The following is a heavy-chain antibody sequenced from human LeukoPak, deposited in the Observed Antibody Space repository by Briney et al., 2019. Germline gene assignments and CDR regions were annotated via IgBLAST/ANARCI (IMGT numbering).Heavy chain of an antibody. CDR1: GFTFSDYY. J-gene: IGHJ4*02. CDR3: ARWSLVRGADY. V-gene: IGHV3-72*01. Sequence: HPGGSLRLSCAASGFTFSDYYMDWVRQAPGKGLEWVGRSRDRANGYTTEHAASVEGRFTISRDDSKNSLYLQMNSLKTEDTAVYYCARWSLVRGADYWGQGTLVTVSS. D-gene: IGHD2-2*01. CDR2: SRDRANGYTT.